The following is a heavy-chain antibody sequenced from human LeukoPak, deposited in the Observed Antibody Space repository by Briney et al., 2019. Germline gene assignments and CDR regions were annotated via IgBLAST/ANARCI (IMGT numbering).Heavy chain of an antibody. CDR1: GYTFTGYY. J-gene: IGHJ6*02. V-gene: IGHV1-2*02. Sequence: ASVKVSCKASGYTFTGYYMHWVRQAPGQGLEWMGWINPNSGGTNYAQKFQGRVTMTRDTSISTAYMELSRLRSDDTAVYYCARLRGRYCSSTSCYGKDYYYYYYGMDVWGQGTTVTVSS. D-gene: IGHD2-2*01. CDR2: INPNSGGT. CDR3: ARLRGRYCSSTSCYGKDYYYYYYGMDV.